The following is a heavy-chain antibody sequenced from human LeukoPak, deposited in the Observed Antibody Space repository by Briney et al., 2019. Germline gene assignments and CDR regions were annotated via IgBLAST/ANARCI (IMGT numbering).Heavy chain of an antibody. CDR3: ARGLLLSGYVDAFDM. D-gene: IGHD3-22*01. CDR2: IYGDGRR. CDR1: GFTVCNMY. Sequence: PGGSLRLSCAASGFTVCNMYMTRVRQAPGQGLEGVSLIYGDGRRSYADSVKGRCTISRDNSKNTLDLQVNSLRVEDTAVYYCARGLLLSGYVDAFDMWGQGTLVTVSS. J-gene: IGHJ3*02. V-gene: IGHV3-53*01.